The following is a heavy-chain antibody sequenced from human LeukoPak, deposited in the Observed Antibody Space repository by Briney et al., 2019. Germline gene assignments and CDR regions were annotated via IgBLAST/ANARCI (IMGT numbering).Heavy chain of an antibody. CDR3: ARTASPFPYRGYEFDFDY. CDR1: GGSISSYY. Sequence: SETLSLTCTVSGGSISSYYWSWIRQPPGKGLEWIGYIYYSGSTNYNPSLKSRVTISVDTSKNQFSLKLSSVTAADTAVYYCARTASPFPYRGYEFDFDYWGQGTLVTVSS. J-gene: IGHJ4*02. CDR2: IYYSGST. D-gene: IGHD5-12*01. V-gene: IGHV4-59*01.